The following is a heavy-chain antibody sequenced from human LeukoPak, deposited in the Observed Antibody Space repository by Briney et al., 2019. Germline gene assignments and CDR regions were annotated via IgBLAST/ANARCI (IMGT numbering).Heavy chain of an antibody. V-gene: IGHV4-59*10. Sequence: SETLSLTCAVYGGSVSGYYWRWIRQPAGKGLEWIGRISTSGSTDYNPSLKSRVTMSVDTSKNQFSLKLNSVTAADTAVYYCAKSNGYGLVDIWGQGTMVTVSS. CDR1: GGSVSGYY. D-gene: IGHD3-10*01. J-gene: IGHJ3*02. CDR3: AKSNGYGLVDI. CDR2: ISTSGST.